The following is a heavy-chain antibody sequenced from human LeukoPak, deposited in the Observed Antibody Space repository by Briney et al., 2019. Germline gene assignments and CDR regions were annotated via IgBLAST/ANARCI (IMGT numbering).Heavy chain of an antibody. D-gene: IGHD6-6*01. Sequence: GGSLRLSCAASGFTFSSYWMHWVRQAPGKGLVWVSRINTDGSSTSYADSVKGRFTISRDNSKNTLYLQMNSLRAEDTAVYYCAKEAFEYSSSSLFDYWGQGTLVTVSS. CDR1: GFTFSSYW. V-gene: IGHV3-74*01. CDR3: AKEAFEYSSSSLFDY. CDR2: INTDGSST. J-gene: IGHJ4*02.